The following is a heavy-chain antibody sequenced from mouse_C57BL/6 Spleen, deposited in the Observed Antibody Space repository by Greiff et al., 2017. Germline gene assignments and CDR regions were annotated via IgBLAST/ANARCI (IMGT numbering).Heavy chain of an antibody. J-gene: IGHJ1*03. CDR1: GYAFSSYW. CDR2: IYPGDGDT. CDR3: ARWDYGSSNWYFDV. D-gene: IGHD1-1*01. Sequence: VQLQQSGAELVKPGASVKISCKASGYAFSSYWMNWVKQRPGTGLAWIGQIYPGDGDTKYNGKFKGTATMTADKSSSTSDMQLSSLNSENSAVYFCARWDYGSSNWYFDVWGTGTTVTVSA. V-gene: IGHV1-80*01.